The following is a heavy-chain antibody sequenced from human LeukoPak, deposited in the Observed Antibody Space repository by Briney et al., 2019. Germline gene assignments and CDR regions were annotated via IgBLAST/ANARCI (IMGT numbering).Heavy chain of an antibody. CDR3: AKDALWFGELFYFDY. V-gene: IGHV3-30*02. D-gene: IGHD3-10*01. CDR2: IRYDGSNE. Sequence: GGSLRLSCAASGFTFSSYGMHWVRQAPGKGLEWVSFIRYDGSNEYYADSVRGRFTISRDNSKNTLYLQMNSLRAEDTAVYYCAKDALWFGELFYFDYWGQGTLVTVSS. CDR1: GFTFSSYG. J-gene: IGHJ4*02.